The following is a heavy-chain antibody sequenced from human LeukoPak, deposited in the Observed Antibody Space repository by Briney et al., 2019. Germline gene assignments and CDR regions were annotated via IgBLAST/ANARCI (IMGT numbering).Heavy chain of an antibody. V-gene: IGHV1-58*02. J-gene: IGHJ4*02. Sequence: SVKVSCKASGFTFTRSAMQWVRQARGQRLEWIGWIVVGSGNTNYAQKFQERVTISRDMSTSTAYMELSSLRSEDTAVYCCAALVDYYDSSGYYVDYWGQGTLVTVSS. CDR3: AALVDYYDSSGYYVDY. CDR2: IVVGSGNT. CDR1: GFTFTRSA. D-gene: IGHD3-22*01.